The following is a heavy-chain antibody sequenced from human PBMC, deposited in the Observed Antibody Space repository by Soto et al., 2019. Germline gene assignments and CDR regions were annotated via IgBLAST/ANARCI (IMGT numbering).Heavy chain of an antibody. J-gene: IGHJ4*02. CDR1: GYTFTSYY. V-gene: IGHV1-46*01. CDR2: INPSGGST. Sequence: QVQLVQSGAEVKKPGASVKVSCKASGYTFTSYYMHWVRQAPGQGLEWMGIINPSGGSTSYAQKFQGRVTMTRDTSTSTVYMELSSLRSEDTAVYYCARVVYDSSGYFFSVDYWGQGTLVTVSS. D-gene: IGHD3-22*01. CDR3: ARVVYDSSGYFFSVDY.